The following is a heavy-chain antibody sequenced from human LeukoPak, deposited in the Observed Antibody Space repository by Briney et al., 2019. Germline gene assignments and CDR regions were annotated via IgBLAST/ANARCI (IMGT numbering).Heavy chain of an antibody. CDR2: IYPGDSDT. D-gene: IGHD1-26*01. Sequence: LGESLKISCQGSGYRFTSYWIGWVRPMPGKGLEWMGIIYPGDSDTRYSPSFQGQVTISADKSISTAYLQWSSLKASDTAMYYCARVNSGSYWVGAFDIWGQGTMVTVSS. CDR3: ARVNSGSYWVGAFDI. CDR1: GYRFTSYW. V-gene: IGHV5-51*01. J-gene: IGHJ3*02.